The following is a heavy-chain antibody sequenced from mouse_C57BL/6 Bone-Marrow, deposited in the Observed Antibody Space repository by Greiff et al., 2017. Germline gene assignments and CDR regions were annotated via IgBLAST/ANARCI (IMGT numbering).Heavy chain of an antibody. J-gene: IGHJ2*01. CDR2: INPYNGGT. D-gene: IGHD1-1*01. V-gene: IGHV1-19*01. CDR1: GYTFTDYY. Sequence: VQLQQSGPVLVKPGASVKMSCKASGYTFTDYYMNWVKQSHGKSLEWIGVINPYNGGTSYNQKFKGKATLTVDKSSSTAYIELNSLTSEDSAVYYCARYYDYFDYWGQGTTLTVSS. CDR3: ARYYDYFDY.